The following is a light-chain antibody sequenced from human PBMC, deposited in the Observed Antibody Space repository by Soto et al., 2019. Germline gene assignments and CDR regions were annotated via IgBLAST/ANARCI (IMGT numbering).Light chain of an antibody. CDR1: QSVSSY. CDR3: QQRSNWPRT. J-gene: IGKJ1*01. Sequence: EVVLTQSPATLSLSPGERATLSCRASQSVSSYLAWYQQKPGQAPRLLIYDAFNRATGIPARFSGSGSGTDFTLTISSLGPEDFAVYYCQQRSNWPRTFGQGTKVEIK. V-gene: IGKV3-11*01. CDR2: DAF.